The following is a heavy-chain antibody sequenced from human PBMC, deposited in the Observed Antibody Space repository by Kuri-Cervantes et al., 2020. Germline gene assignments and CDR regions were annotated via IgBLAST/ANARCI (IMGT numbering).Heavy chain of an antibody. J-gene: IGHJ4*02. D-gene: IGHD5-18*01. Sequence: SETLSLTCTVSGGSISSYYWSWIRQPPGKGLEWIGYIYYSGSTNYNPSLKSRVTMSVDSSKNQFSLKLTPVTAADTAVYYCARDRLAMVVWGQGALVTVSS. CDR3: ARDRLAMVV. CDR2: IYYSGST. V-gene: IGHV4-59*13. CDR1: GGSISSYY.